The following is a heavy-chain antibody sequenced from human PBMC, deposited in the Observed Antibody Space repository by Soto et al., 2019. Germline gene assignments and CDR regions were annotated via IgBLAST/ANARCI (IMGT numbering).Heavy chain of an antibody. J-gene: IGHJ4*02. Sequence: SETLSLTCAVSGGSISSGGYSWSWIRQPPGKGLEWIGYIYHSGSTYYNPSLKSRVTISVDRSKNQFSLKLSSVTAADTAVYYCARVRVDTAMAYYFDYWGQGTLVTVPQ. CDR3: ARVRVDTAMAYYFDY. V-gene: IGHV4-30-2*01. D-gene: IGHD5-18*01. CDR2: IYHSGST. CDR1: GGSISSGGYS.